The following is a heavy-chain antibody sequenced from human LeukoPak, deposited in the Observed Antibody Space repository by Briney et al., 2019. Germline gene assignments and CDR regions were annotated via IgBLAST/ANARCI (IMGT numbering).Heavy chain of an antibody. CDR2: VIPILDMT. Sequence: SVKVSCKASGGTFSTYAITWVRQAPGQGLEWMGRVIPILDMTNYAQKFQGRVTITADKSTSTAYMELSSLRSEDTAVYYCAKASRLTGYPYYYYYGMDVWGQGTTVTVSS. J-gene: IGHJ6*02. CDR3: AKASRLTGYPYYYYYGMDV. D-gene: IGHD3-9*01. V-gene: IGHV1-69*04. CDR1: GGTFSTYA.